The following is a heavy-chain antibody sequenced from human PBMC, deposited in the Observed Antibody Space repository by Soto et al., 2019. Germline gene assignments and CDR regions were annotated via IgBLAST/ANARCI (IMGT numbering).Heavy chain of an antibody. CDR2: INPSDGGT. V-gene: IGHV1-46*01. CDR1: GYSFTRFL. D-gene: IGHD2-8*01. J-gene: IGHJ4*02. Sequence: QVQLVQSGAEVKKPGSSVSISCKASGYSFTRFLMHWVRQAPVQVLEWMGSINPSDGGTRHPHNSQGRVTMTTDTDSSTVYMELSSLRSDDTAVYFCMTNSIARFTGLAYWGQGTLVTVSS. CDR3: MTNSIARFTGLAY.